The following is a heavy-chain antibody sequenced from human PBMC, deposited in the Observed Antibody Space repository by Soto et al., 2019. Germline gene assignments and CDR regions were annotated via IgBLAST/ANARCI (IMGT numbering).Heavy chain of an antibody. D-gene: IGHD3-10*01. Sequence: QVQLVESGGGVVQPGRSLRLSCAASGFPFTTYGMHWVREGPGKGLDWVAAISYDGSNKFYADSVKGRFTISRDNSKNTVYPQMNSLRPGDTALYYCVGGQYYFDYRGQGTLVIVSS. CDR3: VGGQYYFDY. CDR1: GFPFTTYG. J-gene: IGHJ4*02. CDR2: ISYDGSNK. V-gene: IGHV3-30*03.